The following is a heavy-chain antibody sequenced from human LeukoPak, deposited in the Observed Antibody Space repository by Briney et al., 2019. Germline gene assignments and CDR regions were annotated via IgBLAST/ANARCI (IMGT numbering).Heavy chain of an antibody. CDR1: GGSISSSNW. Sequence: PSGTLSLTCAVSGGSISSSNWWSWVRQPPGKGLEWIGEIYHSGSTNYNPSLRSRVTISVDKSKNQFSLKLSSVTAADTAVYYCARDGVDTATASYWYFDLWGRGTLVTVSS. J-gene: IGHJ2*01. CDR3: ARDGVDTATASYWYFDL. D-gene: IGHD5-18*01. CDR2: IYHSGST. V-gene: IGHV4-4*02.